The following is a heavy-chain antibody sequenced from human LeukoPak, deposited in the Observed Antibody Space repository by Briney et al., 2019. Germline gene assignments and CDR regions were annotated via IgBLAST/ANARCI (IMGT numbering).Heavy chain of an antibody. J-gene: IGHJ4*02. D-gene: IGHD1-26*01. CDR2: ISHSGST. CDR1: GGSFRGYY. Sequence: SETLSLTCAVYGGSFRGYYWSWIRQPPGKGLEWIGEISHSGSTKYNPSLKSRVNISVDTSKNQFSLKVSSVTAADTGVYYCAGSQLLPFFGNFDYWGQGTLVTVPS. CDR3: AGSQLLPFFGNFDY. V-gene: IGHV4-34*01.